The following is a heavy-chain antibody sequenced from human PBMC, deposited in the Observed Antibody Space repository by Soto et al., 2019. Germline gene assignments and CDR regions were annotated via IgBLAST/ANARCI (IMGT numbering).Heavy chain of an antibody. CDR2: ITGSGAGT. Sequence: HPGGSLRLSCAASGFTFITYAMSWVRQAPGKGLEWVSTITGSGAGTYYADSVKGRFAISRDNSKKTLYLHMNSLRAEDTAVYYCAKVEKDSSSPRCSMFDSWVEGTMVTVS. J-gene: IGHJ4*02. D-gene: IGHD2-2*01. V-gene: IGHV3-23*01. CDR3: AKVEKDSSSPRCSMFDS. CDR1: GFTFITYA.